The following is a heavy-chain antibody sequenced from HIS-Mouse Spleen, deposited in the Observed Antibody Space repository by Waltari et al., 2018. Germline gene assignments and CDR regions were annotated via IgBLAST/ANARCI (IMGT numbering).Heavy chain of an antibody. V-gene: IGHV3-9*01. Sequence: EVQLVESGGGLVQPGSSLRLPCAACGFPFDDYAMPWVRQAPGKGLEWVSGISWNSGSIGYADSVKGRFTISRDNAKNSLYLQMNSLRAEDTALYYCAKDLRPAYSSSPYFDYWGQGTLVTVSS. CDR3: AKDLRPAYSSSPYFDY. J-gene: IGHJ4*02. CDR1: GFPFDDYA. CDR2: ISWNSGSI. D-gene: IGHD6-6*01.